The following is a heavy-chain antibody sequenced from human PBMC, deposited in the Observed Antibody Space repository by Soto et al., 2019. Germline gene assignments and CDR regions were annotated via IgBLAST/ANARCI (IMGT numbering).Heavy chain of an antibody. CDR3: ARFLGKGQTRNYYYGMDV. J-gene: IGHJ6*02. V-gene: IGHV6-1*01. Sequence: SETLSLTCAISGDSVSSNTAAWNWIRSSPSRGLEWLGRTYYRSNWRHDYAVSVKSRITVNPDTSKNHFSLQLNSVTAADTAVYYCARFLGKGQTRNYYYGMDVWGQGTTVTVSS. CDR2: TYYRSNWRH. CDR1: GDSVSSNTAA.